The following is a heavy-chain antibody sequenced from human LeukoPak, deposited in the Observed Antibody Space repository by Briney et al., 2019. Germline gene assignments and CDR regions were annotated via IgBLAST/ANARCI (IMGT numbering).Heavy chain of an antibody. J-gene: IGHJ6*03. V-gene: IGHV3-21*01. D-gene: IGHD1-14*01. Sequence: GGSLRLSCAVSGFTFTTYGFNWVRQAPGKGLEWVSSISFSGSYIYYADPVKGRFTISRDNAKNSVYLQMNALRAEDTAVYYCARDRGNQRGYYYYYMDVWGKGTTVTVSS. CDR3: ARDRGNQRGYYYYYMDV. CDR1: GFTFTTYG. CDR2: ISFSGSYI.